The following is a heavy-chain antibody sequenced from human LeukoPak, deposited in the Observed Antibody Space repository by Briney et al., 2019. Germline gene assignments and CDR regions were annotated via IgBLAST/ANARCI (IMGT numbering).Heavy chain of an antibody. V-gene: IGHV1-2*02. D-gene: IGHD2-2*01. J-gene: IGHJ5*02. Sequence: ASVKVSCKTSGYTFTGSFMHWVRQAPGQGPEWMGWINPNSGGTKYAQKFQGRVTMTRDTSISTAYMELSRLRSDDTAVYYCARADIVVVPAAIDWFDPWGQGTLVTVSS. CDR3: ARADIVVVPAAIDWFDP. CDR1: GYTFTGSF. CDR2: INPNSGGT.